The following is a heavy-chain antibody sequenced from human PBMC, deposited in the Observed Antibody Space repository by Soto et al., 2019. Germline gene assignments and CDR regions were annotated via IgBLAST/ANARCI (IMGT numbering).Heavy chain of an antibody. Sequence: GESLKISCTGFGYKFSDYWIGWVRQLPGQGLEWMGIIFPDDSDIQYNPSFQGQVTLSVDKSISVAYLQWSSLKVSDTATYFCARKPPYANGWHFFDYWGQGTRVTLSS. CDR2: IFPDDSDI. V-gene: IGHV5-51*01. CDR3: ARKPPYANGWHFFDY. D-gene: IGHD6-19*01. J-gene: IGHJ4*02. CDR1: GYKFSDYW.